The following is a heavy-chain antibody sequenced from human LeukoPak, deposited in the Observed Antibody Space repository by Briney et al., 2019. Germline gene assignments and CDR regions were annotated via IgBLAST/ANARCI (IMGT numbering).Heavy chain of an antibody. Sequence: GESLKISCKGSGYIFTNYWIAWVRQMPGKGLEWMGIMYSDDSDTRYSPSFQGQVTISADKSISTAYLQWSSLKASDTAMYYCARVGPNVDYWGQGTLVTVSS. CDR2: MYSDDSDT. CDR3: ARVGPNVDY. J-gene: IGHJ4*02. V-gene: IGHV5-51*01. CDR1: GYIFTNYW. D-gene: IGHD1-26*01.